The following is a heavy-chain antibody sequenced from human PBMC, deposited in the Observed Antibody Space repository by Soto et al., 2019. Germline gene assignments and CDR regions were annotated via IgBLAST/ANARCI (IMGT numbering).Heavy chain of an antibody. CDR2: ISANNGNT. D-gene: IGHD3-3*01. CDR3: ARDRPYFEVWSCYYGFDH. Sequence: QVQLVQSGGEVKKPGASVKVSCKASGYSFSSYGISWVRQAPGQGPEWMGWISANNGNTKYIRKVQGRVTITTDTSTNTDYIDLRSLRSDDTAVYYCARDRPYFEVWSCYYGFDHWGQGTLVTVSS. J-gene: IGHJ4*02. CDR1: GYSFSSYG. V-gene: IGHV1-18*04.